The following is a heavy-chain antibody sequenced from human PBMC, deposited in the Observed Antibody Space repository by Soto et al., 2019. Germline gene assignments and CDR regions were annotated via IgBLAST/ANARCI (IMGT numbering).Heavy chain of an antibody. CDR1: GFTFGSYA. J-gene: IGHJ6*02. Sequence: QVQLVESGGGVVQPGRSLRLSCAASGFTFGSYAMHWVRQAPGKGLEWVAVISYDGSNKYYADSVKGRFTISRDNSKNTLYLHMNSQRAEDTAVYYCATIPITLIVVVIPLDGMDVWGQGPTVPVSS. CDR3: ATIPITLIVVVIPLDGMDV. V-gene: IGHV3-30-3*01. CDR2: ISYDGSNK. D-gene: IGHD3-22*01.